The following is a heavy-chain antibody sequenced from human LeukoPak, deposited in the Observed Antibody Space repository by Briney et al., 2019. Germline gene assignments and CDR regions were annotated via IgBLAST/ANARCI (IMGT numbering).Heavy chain of an antibody. Sequence: GGSLRLSCAASGFNFSNYWMSWVRQAPGKGLEWVANINQDGREKYYVDSVKGRFTISRDNAKNSLFLQMNSLRAEDTAVYYCARGRGYSYHDYWGQGTLVTVSS. CDR1: GFNFSNYW. J-gene: IGHJ4*02. CDR3: ARGRGYSYHDY. CDR2: INQDGREK. D-gene: IGHD5-18*01. V-gene: IGHV3-7*01.